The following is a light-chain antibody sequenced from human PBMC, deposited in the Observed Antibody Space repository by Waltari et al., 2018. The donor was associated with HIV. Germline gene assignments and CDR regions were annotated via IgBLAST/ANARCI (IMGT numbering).Light chain of an antibody. V-gene: IGLV3-21*02. CDR3: QVWDSSSDHTRV. CDR2: DDS. J-gene: IGLJ2*01. Sequence: SYVLTQPPSVSVAPGQTARIPCGGNNLGSQSVHWYQQKPGQAPVLVVYDDSDRPSGIPERFSGSNSGNTATLTISRVEAGDEADYYCQVWDSSSDHTRVFGGGTKLTVL. CDR1: NLGSQS.